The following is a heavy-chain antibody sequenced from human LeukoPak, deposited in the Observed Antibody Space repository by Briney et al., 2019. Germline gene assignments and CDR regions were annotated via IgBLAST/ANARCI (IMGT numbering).Heavy chain of an antibody. V-gene: IGHV3-74*01. CDR1: GFTFSNYW. Sequence: GGSLRLSCAASGFTFSNYWMHWLRQAPGKGLVWVSRIKTDGSSTSYADSVKGRFTISRDNAKNTLYLQMNTMSAEDTAVYFCARGGTSGCLDYWGQGTLVTVSS. CDR2: IKTDGSST. J-gene: IGHJ4*02. CDR3: ARGGTSGCLDY. D-gene: IGHD6-19*01.